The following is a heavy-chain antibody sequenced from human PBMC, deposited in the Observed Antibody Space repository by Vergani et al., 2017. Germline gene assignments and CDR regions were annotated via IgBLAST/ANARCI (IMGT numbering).Heavy chain of an antibody. V-gene: IGHV3-48*03. CDR3: AKDQGIAAAGTEADY. CDR1: GFTFSSYE. J-gene: IGHJ4*02. CDR2: ISSSGSTI. Sequence: EVQLVESGGGLVQPGGSLRLSCAASGFTFSSYEMNWVRQAPGKGLEWVSYISSSGSTIYYADSVKGRFTISRDNSKNTLYLQMNSLRAEDTAVYYCAKDQGIAAAGTEADYWGQGTLVTVSS. D-gene: IGHD6-13*01.